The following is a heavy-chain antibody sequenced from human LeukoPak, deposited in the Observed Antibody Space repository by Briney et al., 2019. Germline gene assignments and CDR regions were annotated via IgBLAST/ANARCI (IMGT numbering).Heavy chain of an antibody. CDR3: ARVTGGSSRYYYYYYMDV. V-gene: IGHV4-59*01. CDR2: IYYSGST. D-gene: IGHD1-26*01. CDR1: GGSISSYY. Sequence: SETLSLTCTVSGGSISSYYWSWIRQPPGKGLEWIGYIYYSGSTNYNLSLKSRVTISVDTSKNQFSLKLSSVTAADTAVYYCARVTGGSSRYYYYYYMDVWGKGTTVTVSS. J-gene: IGHJ6*03.